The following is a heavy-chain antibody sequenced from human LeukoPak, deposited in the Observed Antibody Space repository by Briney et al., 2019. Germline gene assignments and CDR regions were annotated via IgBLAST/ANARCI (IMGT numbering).Heavy chain of an antibody. D-gene: IGHD3-9*01. CDR2: INHNGGT. V-gene: IGHV4-34*01. Sequence: SETLSLTCAVYGGSFSDYSWTWIRQAPGEGLEWIGEINHNGGTNHNPSLVSRVIMSVDTSKNKFSLKVSSVTAADTAVYYCARVAYRYSINDWSRTGLGAYATKYYYYMDVWGKGTTVTVSS. J-gene: IGHJ6*03. CDR3: ARVAYRYSINDWSRTGLGAYATKYYYYMDV. CDR1: GGSFSDYS.